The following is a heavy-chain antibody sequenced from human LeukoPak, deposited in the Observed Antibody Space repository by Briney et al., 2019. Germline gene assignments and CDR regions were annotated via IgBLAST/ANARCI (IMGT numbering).Heavy chain of an antibody. D-gene: IGHD3-10*01. CDR3: ARAHYYGSGSYYKN. Sequence: APVKVSCKASGYTFTGYYMHWVRQAPGQGLEWMGWINPNSGGTNYAQKFQGRVTMTRDTSISTAYMELSRLRSDDTAVYYCARAHYYGSGSYYKNWGQGTLVTVSS. J-gene: IGHJ4*02. CDR1: GYTFTGYY. CDR2: INPNSGGT. V-gene: IGHV1-2*02.